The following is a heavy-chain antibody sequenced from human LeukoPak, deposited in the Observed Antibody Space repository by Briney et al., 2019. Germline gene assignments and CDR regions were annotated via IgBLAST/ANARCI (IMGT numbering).Heavy chain of an antibody. CDR2: ISGSGGST. D-gene: IGHD2-2*01. CDR3: AKDLYCSSSSCYLFDY. J-gene: IGHJ4*02. Sequence: GGSLRLSCADSGFTFRSYAMSWVRQAPGKGLEWVSAISGSGGSTYYADSVKGRFTISRDNSKNTLYVQMNSLRAEDTAVYYCAKDLYCSSSSCYLFDYWGQGTLVTVSS. V-gene: IGHV3-23*01. CDR1: GFTFRSYA.